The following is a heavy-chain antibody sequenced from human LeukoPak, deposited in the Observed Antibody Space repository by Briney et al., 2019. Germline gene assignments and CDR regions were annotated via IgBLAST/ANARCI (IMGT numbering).Heavy chain of an antibody. V-gene: IGHV4-31*03. J-gene: IGHJ4*02. Sequence: SETLSLTCTVSGGSISSGGYYWSWIRQHPGKGLEWIGYIYYSGSTYYNPSLKSRVTISVDTSKNQFSLKLSSVTAADTAVYYYARDANYYDSSGSRSPYFDYWGQGTLVTVSS. CDR3: ARDANYYDSSGSRSPYFDY. CDR1: GGSISSGGYY. D-gene: IGHD3-22*01. CDR2: IYYSGST.